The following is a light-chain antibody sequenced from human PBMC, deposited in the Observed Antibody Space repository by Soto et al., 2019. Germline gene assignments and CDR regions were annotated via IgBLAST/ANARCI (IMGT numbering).Light chain of an antibody. J-gene: IGKJ1*01. CDR2: KAS. Sequence: DIQMTQSPSTLSASAGDRVTITCRASQSISSWLAWYQQKPGKPPKLLIYKASSLESGVPSRFSGSGSGTEFTLTISSLQADDVATYYCQQYNSYTWTFGQGTKVDIK. CDR1: QSISSW. V-gene: IGKV1-5*03. CDR3: QQYNSYTWT.